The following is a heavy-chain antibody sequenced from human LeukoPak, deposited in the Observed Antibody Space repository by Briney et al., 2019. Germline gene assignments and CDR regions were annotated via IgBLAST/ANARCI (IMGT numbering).Heavy chain of an antibody. CDR3: AKGTWDTAMVPDY. D-gene: IGHD5-18*01. V-gene: IGHV3-33*06. Sequence: GGSLRLSCAASGFTFSSYGMHWVRQAPGKGLEWVGVIWYDGSNKYYADSLKGRFTISRANSKNTLYLQMNSLRAEDTAVYYCAKGTWDTAMVPDYWGQGTLVTVSS. J-gene: IGHJ4*02. CDR1: GFTFSSYG. CDR2: IWYDGSNK.